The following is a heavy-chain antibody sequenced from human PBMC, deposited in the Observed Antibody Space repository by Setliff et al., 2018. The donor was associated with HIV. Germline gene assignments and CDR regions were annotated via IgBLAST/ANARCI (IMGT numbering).Heavy chain of an antibody. CDR1: GGTFRNYA. Sequence: GASVKVSCKASGGTFRNYAISWVRQAPGQGLEWMGGIIRIFGSTKYAQKFLDRVTITADESTNTVEMELSSLTSEDTAVYYCARDDHYYDLGSILSDWYFDPWGRGTLVTVSS. CDR3: ARDDHYYDLGSILSDWYFDP. CDR2: IIRIFGST. V-gene: IGHV1-69*13. D-gene: IGHD3-10*01. J-gene: IGHJ2*01.